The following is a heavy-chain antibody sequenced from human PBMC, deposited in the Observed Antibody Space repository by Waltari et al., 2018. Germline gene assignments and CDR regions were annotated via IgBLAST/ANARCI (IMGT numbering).Heavy chain of an antibody. Sequence: EVQLVDSGGDLVEPGVSLRLSCAASGSTFSHSWMDWVRQAPGKGLEGVANISPDGREKSYVDSVEGRFTISRDNAKNTLYLQMNSLRADDTAVYYCSRSLDDWGQGATVTVSS. CDR1: GSTFSHSW. J-gene: IGHJ6*02. CDR3: SRSLDD. CDR2: ISPDGREK. V-gene: IGHV3-7*01.